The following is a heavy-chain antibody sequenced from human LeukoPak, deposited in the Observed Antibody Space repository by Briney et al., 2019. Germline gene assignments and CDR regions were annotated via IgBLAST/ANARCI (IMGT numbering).Heavy chain of an antibody. CDR1: GGSISSYY. V-gene: IGHV4-59*08. CDR2: IYYSGST. J-gene: IGHJ4*02. CDR3: ARLAHPYFDY. Sequence: SSETLSLTCTVSGGSISSYYWSWIRQPPGKGQEWIEYIYYSGSTNYNPSLKSRVTISVDTSKNQFSLKLSSVTAADTAVYYCARLAHPYFDYWGQGTLVTVSS.